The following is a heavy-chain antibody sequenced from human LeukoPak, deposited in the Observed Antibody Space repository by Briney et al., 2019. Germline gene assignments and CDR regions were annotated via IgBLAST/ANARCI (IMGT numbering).Heavy chain of an antibody. J-gene: IGHJ3*02. CDR1: GFTFGSYA. CDR2: IHGPRGNP. Sequence: PGGSLRLSCAASGFTFGSYAMSWVRQTPGKGLEWVSSIHGPRGNPFYADSVKGRFTISRDNPKNTLYLQMNSLRAEDTAVYYCAKDSWSGNGVWDAFDIWGQGTMVTVSS. V-gene: IGHV3-23*01. CDR3: AKDSWSGNGVWDAFDI. D-gene: IGHD2-8*01.